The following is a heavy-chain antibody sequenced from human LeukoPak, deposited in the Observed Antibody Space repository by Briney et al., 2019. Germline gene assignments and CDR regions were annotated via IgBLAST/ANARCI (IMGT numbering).Heavy chain of an antibody. Sequence: PSETLSLTRAVSGGSISSSNWWSWVRQPPGKGLEWIGEIYHSGSTNYNPSLKSRVTISVDTSKNQFSLKLSSVTAADTAVYFCARVYYGRSYDYWYFDLWGRGTLITVSS. CDR2: IYHSGST. CDR1: GGSISSSNW. J-gene: IGHJ2*01. V-gene: IGHV4-4*02. D-gene: IGHD3-10*01. CDR3: ARVYYGRSYDYWYFDL.